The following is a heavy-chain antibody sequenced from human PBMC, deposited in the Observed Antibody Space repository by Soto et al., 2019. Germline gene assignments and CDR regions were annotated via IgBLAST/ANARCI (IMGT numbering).Heavy chain of an antibody. CDR2: IIPILGIA. V-gene: IGHV1-69*02. Sequence: SVKVSCKASGGTFSSYTISWVRQAPGQGLEWMGRIIPILGIANYAQKFQGRVTITADKSTSTAYMELSSLRSEDTAVYYCARGYYDSSGYWDDAFDIWGQGTMVTVSS. D-gene: IGHD3-22*01. J-gene: IGHJ3*02. CDR3: ARGYYDSSGYWDDAFDI. CDR1: GGTFSSYT.